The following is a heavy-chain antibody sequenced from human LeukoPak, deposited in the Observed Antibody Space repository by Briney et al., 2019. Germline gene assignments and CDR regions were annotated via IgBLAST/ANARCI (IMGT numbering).Heavy chain of an antibody. Sequence: SETLSLTCAVYGGSFSGYYWSWIRQPPGKGLEWIGEINHSGSTNYTPSLKSRVTISVDTSKNQFSLKLSSVTAADTAVYYCARVAGVAAASHWGQGTLVTVSS. D-gene: IGHD6-13*01. J-gene: IGHJ4*02. CDR2: INHSGST. CDR3: ARVAGVAAASH. V-gene: IGHV4-34*01. CDR1: GGSFSGYY.